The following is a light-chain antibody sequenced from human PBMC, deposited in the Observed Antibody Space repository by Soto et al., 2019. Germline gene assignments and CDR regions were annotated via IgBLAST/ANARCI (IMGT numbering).Light chain of an antibody. CDR3: SSYAGSNLWV. CDR1: SSDVGGYNY. CDR2: EVS. V-gene: IGLV2-8*01. Sequence: QSALTQPTSASGSPGQSVTISCTGTSSDVGGYNYVSWYQQHPGKAPKLMIYEVSKRPSGVPDRFSGSKSGNKASLTVSGLQAEDEADYYCSSYAGSNLWVFGGGTKLTVL. J-gene: IGLJ3*02.